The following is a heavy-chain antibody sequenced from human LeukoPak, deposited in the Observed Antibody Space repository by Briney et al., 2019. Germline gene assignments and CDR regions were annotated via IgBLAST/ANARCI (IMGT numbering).Heavy chain of an antibody. V-gene: IGHV1-18*01. J-gene: IGHJ4*02. Sequence: GASVKVSCNASGYTFTSYGISWVRQAPGQGLERMGWISTYNGNTNYAQKLQGRVTMTTDTSTSTAYMELRSLRSDDTAVYYCARAYYYDSSGYSPTKPIDYWGQGTLVTVSS. CDR2: ISTYNGNT. CDR1: GYTFTSYG. D-gene: IGHD3-22*01. CDR3: ARAYYYDSSGYSPTKPIDY.